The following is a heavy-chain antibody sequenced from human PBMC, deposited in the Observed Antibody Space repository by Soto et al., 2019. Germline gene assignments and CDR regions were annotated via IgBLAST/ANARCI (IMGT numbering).Heavy chain of an antibody. CDR2: ISDSGDTT. Sequence: DVQLLESGGGLLQPGESPRVSCVASGFTFSRYAMSWVRQAPGKGLEWVSVISDSGDTTYYADSMKGRFTISRDNSKNTLYLQMNSLRAEDTAVYYCTKGPPKVTNLFYLDKWGQGTLVTVSS. CDR3: TKGPPKVTNLFYLDK. D-gene: IGHD4-17*01. J-gene: IGHJ4*02. V-gene: IGHV3-23*01. CDR1: GFTFSRYA.